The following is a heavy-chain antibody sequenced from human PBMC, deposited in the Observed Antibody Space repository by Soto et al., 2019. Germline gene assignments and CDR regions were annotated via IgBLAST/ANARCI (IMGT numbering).Heavy chain of an antibody. J-gene: IGHJ4*02. CDR2: IYWNEDK. CDR1: DFSLSTNGAG. CDR3: VHTVMVHTITGGHYFDY. V-gene: IGHV2-5*01. D-gene: IGHD2-8*01. Sequence: PTVVNHTRSRRLTCTFSDFSLSTNGAGVGWIRQPPGKPLEWLAVIYWNEDKRYSRSLKSRLSITKDTSKNQVVLTMTTMDPVDTATYYCVHTVMVHTITGGHYFDYWGPGMVVTVYS.